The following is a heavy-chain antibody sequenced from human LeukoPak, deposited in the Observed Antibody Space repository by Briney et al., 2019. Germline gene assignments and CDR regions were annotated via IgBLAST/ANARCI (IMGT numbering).Heavy chain of an antibody. CDR1: GFTFSSYA. CDR3: ASMFSSSSVDFDY. Sequence: GGSLRLSCAASGFTFSSYAMSWVRQAPGKGLEWASAISGSGGSTYYADSAKGRFTISRDNSKNTLYLQMHSLRAEDTAVYYCASMFSSSSVDFDYWGQGTLVTVSS. D-gene: IGHD6-6*01. V-gene: IGHV3-23*01. CDR2: ISGSGGST. J-gene: IGHJ4*02.